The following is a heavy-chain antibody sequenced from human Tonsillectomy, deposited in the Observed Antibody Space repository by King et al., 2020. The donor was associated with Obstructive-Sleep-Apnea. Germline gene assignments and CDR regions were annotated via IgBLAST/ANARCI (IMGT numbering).Heavy chain of an antibody. CDR2: INQDGSEI. J-gene: IGHJ4*02. V-gene: IGHV3-7*01. CDR1: GFTFTSYW. D-gene: IGHD2-2*01. Sequence: VQLVESGGGLVQPGGSLRLSCAASGFTFTSYWMSWVRQAPGKGLEWVANINQDGSEIYYVDSVKGRFTISRDNAKNSLYLQMNSLRAEDTAVYYCARVLLFQYYFDYWGQGTLVTVSS. CDR3: ARVLLFQYYFDY.